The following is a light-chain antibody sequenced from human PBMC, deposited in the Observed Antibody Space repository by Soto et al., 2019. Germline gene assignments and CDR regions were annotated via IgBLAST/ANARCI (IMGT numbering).Light chain of an antibody. CDR3: QQYNNWA. CDR2: GAF. V-gene: IGKV3-15*01. CDR1: QSISSN. Sequence: EIVMTQSPATLSVSPGERATLSCRASQSISSNLAWYQQKPGQAPRLLIYGAFTRATGILARFSGSGSGTEFTLTISSLQSEDFAVYYCQQYNNWAFGQGTKVEIK. J-gene: IGKJ1*01.